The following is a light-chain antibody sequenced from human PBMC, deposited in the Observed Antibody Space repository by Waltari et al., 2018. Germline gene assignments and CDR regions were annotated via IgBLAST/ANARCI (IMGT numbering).Light chain of an antibody. CDR2: AAS. V-gene: IGKV1-9*01. Sequence: DIQLTQSPSFLSASVGDRVTITCRASQGISSYLTWFQKKPGKAPKLLIYAASTLQSGVPSRFSGSGSGTEFTLTISSLQPEDFATYYCHQVNTYPLTFGGGTKVEIK. J-gene: IGKJ4*01. CDR3: HQVNTYPLT. CDR1: QGISSY.